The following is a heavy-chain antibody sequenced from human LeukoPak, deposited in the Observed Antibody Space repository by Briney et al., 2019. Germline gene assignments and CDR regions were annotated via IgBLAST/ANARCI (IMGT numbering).Heavy chain of an antibody. CDR1: GGSISSYY. Sequence: SETLSLTCTVSGGSISSYYWSWIRQPPGKGLEWIGYIYYSGSTNYNPSLKSRVTISVGTSKNQFSLKLSSVTAADTAVYYCARGYGDFPYFDYWGQGTLVTVSS. V-gene: IGHV4-59*01. CDR2: IYYSGST. CDR3: ARGYGDFPYFDY. J-gene: IGHJ4*02. D-gene: IGHD4-17*01.